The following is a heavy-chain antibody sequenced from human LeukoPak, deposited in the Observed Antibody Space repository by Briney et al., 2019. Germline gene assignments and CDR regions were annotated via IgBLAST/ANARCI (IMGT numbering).Heavy chain of an antibody. CDR1: GGSISSYY. Sequence: SETLSLTCTVSGGSISSYYWSWIRQPAGKGLEWIGRIYTSGSTNYNPSLKSRVTISVDTSKSQFSLKLSSVTAADTAVYYCARDSYAQYYYYYMDVWGKGTTVTVSS. D-gene: IGHD2-2*01. V-gene: IGHV4-4*07. CDR2: IYTSGST. CDR3: ARDSYAQYYYYYMDV. J-gene: IGHJ6*03.